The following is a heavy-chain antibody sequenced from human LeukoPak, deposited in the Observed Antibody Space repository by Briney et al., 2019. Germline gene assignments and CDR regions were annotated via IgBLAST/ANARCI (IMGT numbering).Heavy chain of an antibody. CDR1: GGTFSSYA. V-gene: IGHV1-69*13. CDR3: AREVEYDYVWGSYRSFDY. J-gene: IGHJ4*02. Sequence: ASVKVSCKASGGTFSSYAISWVRQAPGQGLEWMGGIIPIFGTANYAQKFQGRVTITADESTSTAYMELSSLRSEDTAVYYCAREVEYDYVWGSYRSFDYWGRGILVTVSS. CDR2: IIPIFGTA. D-gene: IGHD3-16*02.